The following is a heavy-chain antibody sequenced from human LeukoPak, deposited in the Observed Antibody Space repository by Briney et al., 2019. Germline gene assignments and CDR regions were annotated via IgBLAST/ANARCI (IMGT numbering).Heavy chain of an antibody. Sequence: PGGSLRLSCAASGFTVSSNYMSWVRQAPGKGLEWVSVIYSGGSTYYADSVKGRFTISRDNSKNTPYLQMNSLRAEDTVVYYCARDSDSSGYSMSWGQGTLVTVSS. CDR3: ARDSDSSGYSMS. CDR2: IYSGGST. J-gene: IGHJ5*02. CDR1: GFTVSSNY. D-gene: IGHD3-22*01. V-gene: IGHV3-53*01.